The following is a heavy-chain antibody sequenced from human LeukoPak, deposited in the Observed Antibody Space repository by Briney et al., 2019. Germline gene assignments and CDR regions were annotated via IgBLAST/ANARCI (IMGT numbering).Heavy chain of an antibody. J-gene: IGHJ4*02. CDR1: GFTFSGAA. Sequence: PGGSLRLSCAASGFTFSGAAMHWVRQASGKGLEWVGRIRSKTNNYATTYAASVNGRFTISRDDSKNTAYLQMNSLKTEDTAVYYCARTRHGSGSAFDYWGRGTLVTVSS. D-gene: IGHD3-10*01. V-gene: IGHV3-73*01. CDR2: IRSKTNNYAT. CDR3: ARTRHGSGSAFDY.